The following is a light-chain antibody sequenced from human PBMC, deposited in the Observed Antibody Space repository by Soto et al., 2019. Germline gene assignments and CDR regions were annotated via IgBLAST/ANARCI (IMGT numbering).Light chain of an antibody. V-gene: IGKV3-20*01. CDR3: QQYDSSPKT. CDR2: GAS. J-gene: IGKJ1*01. CDR1: QSVSSSY. Sequence: EIVLTQSPGTLSLSPGERATLSCRASQSVSSSYLAWYQQKPGQAPRLLIYGASSRDTGIPDRFSGSGSGTDFTLTISRLEPEDFAVYYCQQYDSSPKTFGQGTQVESK.